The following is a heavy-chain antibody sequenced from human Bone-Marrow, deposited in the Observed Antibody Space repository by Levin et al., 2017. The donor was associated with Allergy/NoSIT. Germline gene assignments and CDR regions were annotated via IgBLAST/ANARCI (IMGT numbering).Heavy chain of an antibody. J-gene: IGHJ4*02. CDR1: GFTFSSYA. CDR3: AKRGSSGWYVGY. D-gene: IGHD6-19*01. V-gene: IGHV3-23*01. Sequence: LSLTCAASGFTFSSYAMSWVRQAPGKGLEWVSAISGSGGSTYYADSVKGRFTISRDNSKNTLYLQMNSLRAEDTAVYYCAKRGSSGWYVGYWGQGTLVTVSS. CDR2: ISGSGGST.